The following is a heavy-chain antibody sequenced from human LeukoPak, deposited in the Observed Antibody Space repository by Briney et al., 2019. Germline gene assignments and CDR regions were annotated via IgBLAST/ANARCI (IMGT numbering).Heavy chain of an antibody. Sequence: SETLSLTCSVSGDTISSYYWTWIRQPAGKGLEWIGRISASGSTNYNPSLKSRVTMSVDTSKNQFSLKLSSVTAADTAVYYCARDWSGWGYFDYWGQGTLLTVSS. J-gene: IGHJ4*02. CDR2: ISASGST. D-gene: IGHD3-3*01. CDR1: GDTISSYY. CDR3: ARDWSGWGYFDY. V-gene: IGHV4-4*07.